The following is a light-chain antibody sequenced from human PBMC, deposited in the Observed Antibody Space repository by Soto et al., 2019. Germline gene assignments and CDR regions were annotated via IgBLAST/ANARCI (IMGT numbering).Light chain of an antibody. CDR1: QSVSSN. V-gene: IGKV3-15*01. Sequence: EIVVAPAPATLSVSPGERATLSCRARQSVSSNLAWYQQKPGQAPRLLIYGASTRATGIPARFSGSGSGTEFTLTISSLQSEDFAVYYCQQYNNWPPWTFGQGTKVDIK. J-gene: IGKJ1*01. CDR2: GAS. CDR3: QQYNNWPPWT.